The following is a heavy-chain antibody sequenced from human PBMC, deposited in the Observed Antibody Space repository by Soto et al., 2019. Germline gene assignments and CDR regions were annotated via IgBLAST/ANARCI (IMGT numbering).Heavy chain of an antibody. CDR3: AKDSWQQQASYGMDV. J-gene: IGHJ6*02. D-gene: IGHD6-13*01. Sequence: QVQLVQSGAEVKKPGASVKVSCKASGYTFTDYYIHWVRQAPGQGLEWMGWINPNSGGTLYAQKFQGRVTMTRDTSISTAYMELIRLRSDDTAVCHCAKDSWQQQASYGMDVWGQGTTVTVSS. CDR1: GYTFTDYY. V-gene: IGHV1-2*02. CDR2: INPNSGGT.